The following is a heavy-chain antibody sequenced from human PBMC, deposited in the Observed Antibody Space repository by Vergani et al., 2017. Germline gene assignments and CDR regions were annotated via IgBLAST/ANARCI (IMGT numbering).Heavy chain of an antibody. CDR2: IYPGNSDI. Sequence: EVQLVQSGAELKKPGESLKISCKGSGYSFSYFWIGWVLQMPGKGLEWMGIIYPGNSDIRYSPSFQGQVTVTVDKSISTAYLQWSSLKASDTAMYYCARTLGNYYFDYWGQGTLVTVSS. D-gene: IGHD7-27*01. J-gene: IGHJ4*02. V-gene: IGHV5-51*01. CDR1: GYSFSYFW. CDR3: ARTLGNYYFDY.